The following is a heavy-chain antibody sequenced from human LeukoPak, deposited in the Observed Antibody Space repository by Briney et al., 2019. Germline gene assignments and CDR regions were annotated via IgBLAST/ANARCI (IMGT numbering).Heavy chain of an antibody. D-gene: IGHD6-19*01. Sequence: GGSLRLSCAASGFTFSSYRMNWVRQAPGKGLEWVSSISSSSTNIYYADSEKGRFTISRDNAKNSLYLQMNSLRAEDTAVYYSSGWYFDPWGQGTLVTVSS. V-gene: IGHV3-21*01. CDR2: ISSSSTNI. CDR3: SGWYFDP. J-gene: IGHJ5*02. CDR1: GFTFSSYR.